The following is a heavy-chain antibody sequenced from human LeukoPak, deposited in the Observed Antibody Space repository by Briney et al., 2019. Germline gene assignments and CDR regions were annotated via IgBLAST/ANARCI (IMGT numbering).Heavy chain of an antibody. CDR2: IAGSSGYI. J-gene: IGHJ4*01. CDR3: ATERGAFCGGDCYLDFDY. Sequence: GGSLRLSCAASAFTFSSYTMNCVRQAPGKGLEWVSSIAGSSGYISYADSVKGRFTISRDNAKKSLYLQMTSLTAEDTAVYYCATERGAFCGGDCYLDFDYWGRGTLVTVSS. V-gene: IGHV3-21*01. CDR1: AFTFSSYT. D-gene: IGHD2-21*02.